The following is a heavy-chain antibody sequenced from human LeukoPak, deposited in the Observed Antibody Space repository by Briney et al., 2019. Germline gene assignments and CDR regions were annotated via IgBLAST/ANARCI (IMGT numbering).Heavy chain of an antibody. J-gene: IGHJ4*02. Sequence: PSQTLSLTCTVSGGSISSGGYYWSWIRQPPGKGLEWIGYIYHSGSTYYNPSLKSRVTISVDRSKNQFSLKLSSVTAADTAVYYCARESESYYYDSSGYPVWGQGTLVTVSS. V-gene: IGHV4-30-2*01. CDR2: IYHSGST. D-gene: IGHD3-22*01. CDR3: ARESESYYYDSSGYPV. CDR1: GGSISSGGYY.